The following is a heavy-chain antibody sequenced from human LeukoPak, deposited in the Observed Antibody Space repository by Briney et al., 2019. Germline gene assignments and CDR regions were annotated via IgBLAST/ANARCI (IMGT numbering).Heavy chain of an antibody. CDR2: ISSSSDIL. Sequence: GGSLRLSCAASGFTFSSYSMNWVRQAPGKGLEWVSYISSSSDILYYADSVKGRFTISRDNAKNSLYLQMNTLRAEDTAVYYCARSEFWGSYPLQPWHAFDIWGQGTMVTVSS. CDR3: ARSEFWGSYPLQPWHAFDI. J-gene: IGHJ3*02. D-gene: IGHD3-16*02. V-gene: IGHV3-48*01. CDR1: GFTFSSYS.